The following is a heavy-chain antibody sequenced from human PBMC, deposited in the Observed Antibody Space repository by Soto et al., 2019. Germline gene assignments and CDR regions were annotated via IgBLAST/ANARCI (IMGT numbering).Heavy chain of an antibody. J-gene: IGHJ4*02. V-gene: IGHV3-23*01. D-gene: IGHD4-4*01. CDR1: GFTFSAYS. CDR2: ITSSGGGT. CDR3: AKLTVA. Sequence: PGASLTLSCAASGFTFSAYSLSCVSQDPGKGLEWVSRITSSGGGTYYADSVKGRFTVSRDNSKNTLYLQMNSLRDEDTAVYYCAKLTVAWGQGTLVTVSS.